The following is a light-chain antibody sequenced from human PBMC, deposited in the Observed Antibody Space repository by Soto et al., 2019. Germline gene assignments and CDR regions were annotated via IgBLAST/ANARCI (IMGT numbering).Light chain of an antibody. CDR2: GAS. CDR1: QSVSSN. J-gene: IGKJ1*01. CDR3: QQYNNWPPWT. Sequence: EILMTQSPATVSVSPGARATLSCRASQSVSSNLAWYHHKPGQAPRLLIYGASPRATGIPGRFSGSGSGTVFTLTISSLQSEDFGVYYCQQYNNWPPWTFGQGTKVDIK. V-gene: IGKV3-15*01.